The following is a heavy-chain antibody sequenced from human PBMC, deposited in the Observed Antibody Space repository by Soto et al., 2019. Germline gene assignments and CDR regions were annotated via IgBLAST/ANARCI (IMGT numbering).Heavy chain of an antibody. V-gene: IGHV1-46*01. CDR1: GYTFTSYY. CDR2: INPSGGST. CDR3: ARVMSSYARSAYYYYGMDV. Sequence: GASVKVSCKASGYTFTSYYMHWVRQAPGQGLEWMGIINPSGGSTSYAQKFQGRVTMTRDTSTSTVYMELSSLRSEDTAVYYCARVMSSYARSAYYYYGMDVWGQGTTVTVSS. J-gene: IGHJ6*02. D-gene: IGHD2-2*01.